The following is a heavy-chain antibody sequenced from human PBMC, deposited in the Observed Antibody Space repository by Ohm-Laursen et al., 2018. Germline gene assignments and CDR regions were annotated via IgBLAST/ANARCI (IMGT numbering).Heavy chain of an antibody. Sequence: SLRLSCTAPGFTFPNYAIHWVRQAPGKGLEWVSGVSWNSGSIGYADSVKGRFTISRDNAKNSLYLQMNSLRAEDTAVYYCAGDRNSNTWSYYWGQGTLVTVSS. D-gene: IGHD6-13*01. CDR2: VSWNSGSI. J-gene: IGHJ4*02. CDR3: AGDRNSNTWSYY. CDR1: GFTFPNYA. V-gene: IGHV3-9*01.